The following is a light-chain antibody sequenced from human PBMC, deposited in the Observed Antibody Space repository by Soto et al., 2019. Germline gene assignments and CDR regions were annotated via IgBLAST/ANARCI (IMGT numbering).Light chain of an antibody. V-gene: IGLV2-8*01. CDR1: SSDVGGYDY. CDR3: SSYAGSSNLV. J-gene: IGLJ2*01. Sequence: QSALTQPPSASGSPGQSVTISCTGTSSDVGGYDYVSWYQQHPGKAPKVMIYQVSKRPSGVPDRFSGSKSGNTASLTVSGLHAEDEADYYCSSYAGSSNLVFGGGTKLTVL. CDR2: QVS.